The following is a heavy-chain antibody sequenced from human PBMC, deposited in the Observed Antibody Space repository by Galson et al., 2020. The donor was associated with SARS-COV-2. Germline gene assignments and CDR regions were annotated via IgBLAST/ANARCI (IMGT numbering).Heavy chain of an antibody. V-gene: IGHV3-11*01. D-gene: IGHD5-12*01. Sequence: KIGESLKISCAASGFTFNDYYMSWVRQAPGKGLEWVSYLSGSGDTIYHADSVTGRFTISRDNAKNLLYLQMNTLRVEDTAMYFCARGKNGYNLNWGQGTLVTVSS. CDR1: GFTFNDYY. CDR2: LSGSGDTI. J-gene: IGHJ1*01. CDR3: ARGKNGYNLN.